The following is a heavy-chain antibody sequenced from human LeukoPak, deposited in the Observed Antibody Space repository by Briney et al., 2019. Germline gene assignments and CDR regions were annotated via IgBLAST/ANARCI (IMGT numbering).Heavy chain of an antibody. Sequence: ASVKVSCKASGYILSSYNMHWVRQASGQGLEWLGIINPSGGDTKYAQKFQGRVTLTRDKSTSAVYMELSSLTSDDTAVYYRARTYCAEDCSIRYFDYWGQGTLVTVSS. J-gene: IGHJ4*02. CDR2: INPSGGDT. CDR1: GYILSSYN. V-gene: IGHV1-46*01. D-gene: IGHD2-21*01. CDR3: ARTYCAEDCSIRYFDY.